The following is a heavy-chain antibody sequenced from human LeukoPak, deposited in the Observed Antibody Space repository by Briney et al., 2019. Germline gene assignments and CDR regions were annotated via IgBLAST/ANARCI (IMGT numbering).Heavy chain of an antibody. J-gene: IGHJ4*02. D-gene: IGHD2-8*01. Sequence: GGSLRLSCAASGFTFSSYGMHWVRQAPGKGLEWVAVIWYDGSNKYYADSVKGRFTISRDNSKSTLYLQMNSLRAEDTAVYYCASFGMLSHGWGQGTLVTVSS. CDR3: ASFGMLSHG. CDR2: IWYDGSNK. V-gene: IGHV3-33*01. CDR1: GFTFSSYG.